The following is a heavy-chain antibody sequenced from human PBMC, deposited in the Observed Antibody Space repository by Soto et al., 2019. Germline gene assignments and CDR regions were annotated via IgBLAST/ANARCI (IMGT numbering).Heavy chain of an antibody. Sequence: PVGSLRLSCAASGFTVSSNYMSWVRQAPGKGLEWVSVIYSGGSTYYADSVKGRFTISRDNSKNSLYLHMNSLRAEDTAVYYCATEGIAAAGFSDYWGQGTLVTVSS. D-gene: IGHD6-13*01. CDR2: IYSGGST. J-gene: IGHJ4*02. CDR3: ATEGIAAAGFSDY. V-gene: IGHV3-53*01. CDR1: GFTVSSNY.